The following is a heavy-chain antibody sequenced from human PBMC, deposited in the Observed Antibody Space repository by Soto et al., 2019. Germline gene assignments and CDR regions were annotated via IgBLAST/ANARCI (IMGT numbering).Heavy chain of an antibody. J-gene: IGHJ4*02. V-gene: IGHV3-30-3*01. CDR3: ARDLTSPFHS. Sequence: QVQLVETGGGVVQPGGSPRLSCAASGFTFSNYAVHWVRQAPGKGLEWVALISYDGSNKYYADSVKGRFTISRDNSKTTLYLQIHHLRPGDPPVNYGARDLTSPFHSWGKGPLVTVSS. CDR1: GFTFSNYA. CDR2: ISYDGSNK. D-gene: IGHD3-10*01.